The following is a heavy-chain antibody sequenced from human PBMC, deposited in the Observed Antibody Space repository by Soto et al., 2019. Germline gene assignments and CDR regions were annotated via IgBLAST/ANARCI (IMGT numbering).Heavy chain of an antibody. CDR1: GYTFTGYY. Sequence: ASVKVSCKASGYTFTGYYMHWVRQAPGQGLEWMGWINAGNGNTKYSQKFQGRVTITRDTSASTAYMELSSLRSEDTAVYYCARDPILRLGSGFDPWGQGTLVTVSS. D-gene: IGHD2-21*01. CDR2: INAGNGNT. J-gene: IGHJ5*02. V-gene: IGHV1-3*01. CDR3: ARDPILRLGSGFDP.